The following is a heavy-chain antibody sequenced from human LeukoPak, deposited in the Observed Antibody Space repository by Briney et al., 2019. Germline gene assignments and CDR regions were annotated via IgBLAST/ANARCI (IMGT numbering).Heavy chain of an antibody. Sequence: GGSLRLSCPASGFSFSDYGMHWVRQAPGKGREWVAFIRYDRSRIEYADSVKGRFTISRDNSKNTLYLQMNSLRADDTAMYYCAKDCELGINWNPFDYWGQGTLVTVSS. CDR1: GFSFSDYG. CDR2: IRYDRSRI. J-gene: IGHJ4*02. D-gene: IGHD1-20*01. CDR3: AKDCELGINWNPFDY. V-gene: IGHV3-30*02.